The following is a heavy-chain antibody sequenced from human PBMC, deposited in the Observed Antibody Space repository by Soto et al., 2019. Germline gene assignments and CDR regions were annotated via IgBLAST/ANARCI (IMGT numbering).Heavy chain of an antibody. V-gene: IGHV3-48*01. CDR2: IGGIGGSSISI. CDR1: GFTFSNAW. CDR3: ARDPLYCSGGNCYSSYYYYYLDV. D-gene: IGHD2-15*01. J-gene: IGHJ6*03. Sequence: GRSLRLSCAASGFTFSNAWMNWVRQAPGKGLEWVSYIGGIGGSSISIHYADSARGRFTISRDNAKNSLFLQMNSLRAEDTAVYYCARDPLYCSGGNCYSSYYYYYLDVWGIGTTVTVSS.